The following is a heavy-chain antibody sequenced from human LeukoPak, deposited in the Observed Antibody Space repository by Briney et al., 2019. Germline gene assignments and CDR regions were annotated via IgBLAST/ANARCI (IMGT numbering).Heavy chain of an antibody. V-gene: IGHV1-18*01. CDR2: ISGHDGNT. CDR1: GYTFTSYD. Sequence: ASVKISCKASGYTFTSYDINWMRQATGQGLEWVGWISGHDGNTKYAQKYQGRVTMTTETSTSTAYMELSSLGSDDTAVYYCVRDAYGSGKGFFDYWGQGTLVTVSS. J-gene: IGHJ4*02. CDR3: VRDAYGSGKGFFDY. D-gene: IGHD3-10*01.